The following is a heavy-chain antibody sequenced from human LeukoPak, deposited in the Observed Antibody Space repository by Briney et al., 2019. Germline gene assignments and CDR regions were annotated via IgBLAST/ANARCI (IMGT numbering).Heavy chain of an antibody. Sequence: SETLSLTCTVSGGSISSSSYYWGWIRQPPGKGLEWIGSIYYSGSTYYNPPLKSRVTISVDTSKNQFSLKLSSVTAADTAVYYCATEFRPTGRKTYYYGSGSYPPWFDPWSQGTLVTVSS. V-gene: IGHV4-39*01. D-gene: IGHD3-10*01. J-gene: IGHJ5*02. CDR1: GGSISSSSYY. CDR3: ATEFRPTGRKTYYYGSGSYPPWFDP. CDR2: IYYSGST.